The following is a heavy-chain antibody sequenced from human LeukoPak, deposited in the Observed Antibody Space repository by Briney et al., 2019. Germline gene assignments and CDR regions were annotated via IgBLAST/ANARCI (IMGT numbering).Heavy chain of an antibody. J-gene: IGHJ6*02. V-gene: IGHV4-34*01. CDR2: INHSGST. CDR3: ARGRYYDFWSGYNYYYYGMDV. D-gene: IGHD3-3*01. CDR1: GGSFSGYY. Sequence: ETLSLTCAVYGGSFSGYYWSWIRQPPGKGLEWIGEINHSGSTNYNPSVKSRGTISVDTSKNQFSLKLSSVTAADTAVYYCARGRYYDFWSGYNYYYYGMDVWGQGTTVTVSS.